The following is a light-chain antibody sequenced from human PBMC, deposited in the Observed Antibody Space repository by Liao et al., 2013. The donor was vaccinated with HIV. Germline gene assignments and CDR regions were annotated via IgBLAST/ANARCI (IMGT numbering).Light chain of an antibody. Sequence: SYVLTQPPSVSVGPGETARITCEGHNTASEIVHWYQQRPGQAPVLVIYKDSERPSGIPERFSGSSSGTIVTLTISGVQAEDEADYYCLSADSSGTRYVFGTGTKVTVL. CDR1: TASEI. V-gene: IGLV3-16*01. CDR3: LSADSSGTRYV. CDR2: KDS. J-gene: IGLJ1*01.